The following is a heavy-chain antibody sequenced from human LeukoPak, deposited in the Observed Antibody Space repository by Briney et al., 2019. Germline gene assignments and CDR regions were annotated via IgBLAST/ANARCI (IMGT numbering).Heavy chain of an antibody. CDR3: ARVYNWNYFSPMSGYFDY. Sequence: SQTLSLTCAISGDSVSSNSAAWNWIRQSPSRGLEWLGRTYYRSKWYNDYAVSVKSRITINSDTSKNQFSLQLNSVTLEDTAVYYCARVYNWNYFSPMSGYFDYWGQGTLVTVSS. CDR1: GDSVSSNSAA. V-gene: IGHV6-1*01. CDR2: TYYRSKWYN. D-gene: IGHD1-7*01. J-gene: IGHJ4*02.